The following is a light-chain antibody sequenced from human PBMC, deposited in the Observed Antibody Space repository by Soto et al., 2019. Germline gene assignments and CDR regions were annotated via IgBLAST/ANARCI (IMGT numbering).Light chain of an antibody. J-gene: IGKJ5*01. V-gene: IGKV3-15*01. Sequence: ELVLYQPPATLSLSPGERATLSCRASQSVSSYLLWYQQKPGQAPRLLIYGASTRATGIPARFSGSGSGTEFTLTISSLQSEDFAVYYCQQDNTLPPTFGQGTLLEIK. CDR1: QSVSSY. CDR3: QQDNTLPPT. CDR2: GAS.